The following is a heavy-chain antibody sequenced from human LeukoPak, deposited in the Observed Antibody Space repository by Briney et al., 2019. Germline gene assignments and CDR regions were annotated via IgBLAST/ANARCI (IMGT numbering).Heavy chain of an antibody. CDR3: ASLKLGAYFDL. Sequence: PSEPLSLTCAVSGGSISSGGYSWSWIRQPPRKGLEWIGYIYHSGSTYYNPSLKRRVTISVDRSKNQCSLNLTPVSAARPAVYYCASLKLGAYFDLWGSGTLVTVSS. CDR1: GGSISSGGYS. V-gene: IGHV4-30-2*01. D-gene: IGHD3-16*01. CDR2: IYHSGST. J-gene: IGHJ2*01.